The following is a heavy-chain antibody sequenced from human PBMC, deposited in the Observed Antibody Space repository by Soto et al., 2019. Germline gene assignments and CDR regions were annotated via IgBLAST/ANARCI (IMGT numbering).Heavy chain of an antibody. CDR2: IYTGGSA. D-gene: IGHD2-21*02. J-gene: IGHJ4*02. Sequence: EVQLVETGGALIQPGGSLRLSCAASGFSISNNYMFWVRKAPGKGLDWVSVIYTGGSAYYADSVKGRFTISRDSSKNMLYLQMNSLRDEDTAVYYCARDGGDWASGFGYWGQGTLVTVSS. CDR1: GFSISNNY. CDR3: ARDGGDWASGFGY. V-gene: IGHV3-53*02.